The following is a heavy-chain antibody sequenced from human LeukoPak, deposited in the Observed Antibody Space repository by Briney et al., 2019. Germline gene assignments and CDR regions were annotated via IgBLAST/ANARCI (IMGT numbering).Heavy chain of an antibody. CDR1: GFSFSSHW. CDR2: IRQDGGEK. V-gene: IGHV3-7*01. CDR3: ARDYEHSGYDYLPLY. Sequence: GGSLRLSCAASGFSFSSHWMTWVRQAPGKGLEWVANIRQDGGEKYYADSVKGRFTISRDNAENSVYLQMNSLRAEDTAVYFCARDYEHSGYDYLPLYWGQGTLVTVSS. J-gene: IGHJ4*02. D-gene: IGHD5-12*01.